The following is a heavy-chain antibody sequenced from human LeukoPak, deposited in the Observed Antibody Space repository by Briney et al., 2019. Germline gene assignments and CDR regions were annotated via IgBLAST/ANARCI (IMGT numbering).Heavy chain of an antibody. CDR1: GGSFSGYY. CDR2: INHSGSN. D-gene: IGHD6-19*01. J-gene: IGHJ4*02. CDR3: ARRGGGWYDY. V-gene: IGHV4-34*01. Sequence: PSETLSLTCAVYGGSFSGYYWSWIRQPPGKGLEWIGEINHSGSNNYNPSLKSRVTISVDTSKNQFSLKLSSVTAADTAVYYCARRGGGWYDYWGQGTLVTVSS.